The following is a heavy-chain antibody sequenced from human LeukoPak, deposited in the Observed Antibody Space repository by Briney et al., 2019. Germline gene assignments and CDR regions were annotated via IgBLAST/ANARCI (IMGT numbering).Heavy chain of an antibody. Sequence: SETLSLTCTVSGVSVSSGSYYWSWIRQPPGKGLEWIGYIYYSGSTNYNPSLKSRVTISVDTSKNQFSLKLSSVTAADTAVYYCARDKKRRYYYDSSGPNWFDPWGQGTLVTVSS. V-gene: IGHV4-61*01. CDR3: ARDKKRRYYYDSSGPNWFDP. CDR2: IYYSGST. J-gene: IGHJ5*02. CDR1: GVSVSSGSYY. D-gene: IGHD3-22*01.